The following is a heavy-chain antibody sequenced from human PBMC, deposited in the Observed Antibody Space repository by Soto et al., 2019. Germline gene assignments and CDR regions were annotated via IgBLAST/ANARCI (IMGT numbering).Heavy chain of an antibody. J-gene: IGHJ4*02. Sequence: EVQLLESGGGLVQPGESLRLSCVASGFSFSSNAMNWVRQAPGKGLEWVSVISGSGGVTYYADFVKGRFTISRDNSKNTVFRQMRSLRAEDSAVYYCAKGRSHSAAGGTFDYWGQGTLVSVSS. CDR3: AKGRSHSAAGGTFDY. CDR1: GFSFSSNA. CDR2: ISGSGGVT. V-gene: IGHV3-23*01. D-gene: IGHD6-13*01.